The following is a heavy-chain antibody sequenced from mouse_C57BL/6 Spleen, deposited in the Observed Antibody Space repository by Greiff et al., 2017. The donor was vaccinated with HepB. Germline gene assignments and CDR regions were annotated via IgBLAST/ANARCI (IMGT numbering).Heavy chain of an antibody. J-gene: IGHJ1*03. CDR2: INYDGSST. Sequence: EVKLVESEGGLVQPGSSMKLSCTASGFTFSDYYMAWVRQAPEKGLEWVANINYDGSSTYYLDSLKSRFIISRDNAKNILYLQMSSLKSEDTATYYCARGGELTGTLYWYFDVWGTGTTVTVSS. V-gene: IGHV5-16*01. CDR3: ARGGELTGTLYWYFDV. CDR1: GFTFSDYY. D-gene: IGHD4-1*01.